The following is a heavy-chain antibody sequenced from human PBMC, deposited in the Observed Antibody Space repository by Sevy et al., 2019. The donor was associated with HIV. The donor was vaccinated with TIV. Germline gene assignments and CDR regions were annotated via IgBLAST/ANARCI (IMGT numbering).Heavy chain of an antibody. Sequence: SLKISCVASGFTFDDYAMHWVRQAPGKGPEWVSGSSWNSGSIGYAESVKGRFTISRDNAKNSLYLQMNSLRVEDTALYYCAKGIGYSNGWYSWFDSWCQGTLVTVSS. CDR3: AKGIGYSNGWYSWFDS. D-gene: IGHD6-19*01. CDR2: SSWNSGSI. CDR1: GFTFDDYA. V-gene: IGHV3-9*01. J-gene: IGHJ5*01.